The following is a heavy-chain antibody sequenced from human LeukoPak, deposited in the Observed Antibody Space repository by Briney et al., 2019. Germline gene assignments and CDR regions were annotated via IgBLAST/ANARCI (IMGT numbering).Heavy chain of an antibody. Sequence: RGSLRLSCAASGFTFSTYWMTWVRQAPGKGLEWVANIKEDGSKKHYVDSVKGRFTISRDNAKNSLYLQMDSLRVEDTAVYYCASGGHVDYCGQGTLVTVSS. D-gene: IGHD3-10*01. V-gene: IGHV3-7*01. CDR1: GFTFSTYW. CDR2: IKEDGSKK. J-gene: IGHJ4*02. CDR3: ASGGHVDY.